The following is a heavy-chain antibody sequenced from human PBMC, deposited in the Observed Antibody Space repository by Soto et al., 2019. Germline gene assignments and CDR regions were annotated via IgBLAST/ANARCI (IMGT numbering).Heavy chain of an antibody. D-gene: IGHD1-26*01. J-gene: IGHJ4*02. CDR3: AKGGYSGSYGDYFNY. V-gene: IGHV3-30*18. Sequence: GGSLRLSCAASGCTFSSYDMHWVRQAPGKGLEWVAFISYDGSNKYYADSVKGRFTISRDNSKNTLYLQMNSLRTEDTAVYYCAKGGYSGSYGDYFNYWGQGTLVTVS. CDR1: GCTFSSYD. CDR2: ISYDGSNK.